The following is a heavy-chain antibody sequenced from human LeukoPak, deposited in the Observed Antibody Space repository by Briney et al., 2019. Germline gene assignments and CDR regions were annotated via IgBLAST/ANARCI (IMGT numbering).Heavy chain of an antibody. CDR1: GFTFKTFA. V-gene: IGHV3-23*01. J-gene: IGHJ6*02. D-gene: IGHD3-10*01. CDR2: ISGSGNKT. Sequence: GGSLRLSCSASGFTFKTFALNWVRQAPGKGLEWVATISGSGNKTYYADYVKGRFTISRDNSKNTLYLQTNSLRVDDTAVYHCSKWYGSGKGGMDVWGQGTMVTVSS. CDR3: SKWYGSGKGGMDV.